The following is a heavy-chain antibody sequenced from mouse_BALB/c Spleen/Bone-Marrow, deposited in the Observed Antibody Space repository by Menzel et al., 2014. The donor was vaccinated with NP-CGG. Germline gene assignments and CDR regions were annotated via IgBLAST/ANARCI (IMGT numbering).Heavy chain of an antibody. CDR2: ISSGGSYT. V-gene: IGHV5-9-3*01. Sequence: EVKVVESGGGLVKPGGSLKLSCAAPGFTFSSYAMSLVRQTPEKRLEWVATISSGGSYTYYPDSVKGRFTISRDNAKNTLYLQMSSLRSEDTAMYYCARRDYGYFDVWGAGTTVTVPS. CDR3: ARRDYGYFDV. CDR1: GFTFSSYA. J-gene: IGHJ1*01.